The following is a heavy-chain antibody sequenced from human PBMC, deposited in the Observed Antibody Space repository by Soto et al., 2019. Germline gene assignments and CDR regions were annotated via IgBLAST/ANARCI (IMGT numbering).Heavy chain of an antibody. CDR3: ARALGDYYDSSGYDY. D-gene: IGHD3-22*01. Sequence: ASVKVSYKASGYTFTGYYMHWVRQAPGQGLEWMGWINPNSGGTNYAQKFQGWVTMTRDTSISTAYMELSRLRSDDTAVYYCARALGDYYDSSGYDYWGQGTLVTVSS. CDR1: GYTFTGYY. CDR2: INPNSGGT. V-gene: IGHV1-2*04. J-gene: IGHJ4*02.